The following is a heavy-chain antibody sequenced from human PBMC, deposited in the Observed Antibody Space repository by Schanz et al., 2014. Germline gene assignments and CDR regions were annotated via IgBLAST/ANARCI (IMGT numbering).Heavy chain of an antibody. V-gene: IGHV3-33*01. CDR1: GFTFSNHG. J-gene: IGHJ6*03. CDR2: IWYDGSNE. D-gene: IGHD6-19*01. CDR3: ARDHQWLARYYMDV. Sequence: QVQLVESGGGVVQPRRSLRLSCAASGFTFSNHGMHWVRQSPGKGLEWVALIWYDGSNEYYADSVKGRFTISRDNPKKTLYLQMNSLRAEDTAVYYCARDHQWLARYYMDVWGKGTTVTVSS.